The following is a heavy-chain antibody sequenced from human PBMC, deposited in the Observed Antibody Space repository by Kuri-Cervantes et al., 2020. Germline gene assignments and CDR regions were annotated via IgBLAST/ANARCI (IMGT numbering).Heavy chain of an antibody. Sequence: GESLKISCAASGFTFSSYGMHWVRQAPGKGLEWVAVISYDGSNKYYADSVKGRSTISRDNSKNTLYLQMNSLRAEDTAVYYCAKDRYSYGLGYYYYGMDVWGQGATVTVSS. CDR3: AKDRYSYGLGYYYYGMDV. D-gene: IGHD5-18*01. J-gene: IGHJ6*02. V-gene: IGHV3-30*18. CDR2: ISYDGSNK. CDR1: GFTFSSYG.